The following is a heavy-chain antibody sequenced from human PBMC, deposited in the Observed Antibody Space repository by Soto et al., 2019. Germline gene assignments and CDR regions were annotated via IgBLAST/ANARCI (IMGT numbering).Heavy chain of an antibody. CDR2: ISYDGSNK. D-gene: IGHD2-2*01. CDR3: AREKVVLVPAATDAFDI. J-gene: IGHJ3*02. V-gene: IGHV3-30-3*01. CDR1: GFTFSSYA. Sequence: QVQLVESGGGVVQPGRSVRLSCAASGFTFSSYAMHWVRQAPGKGLEWVAVISYDGSNKYYADSVKGRFTISRDNSKNTLYLQMNSLRAEDTAVYYCAREKVVLVPAATDAFDIWGQGTMVTVSS.